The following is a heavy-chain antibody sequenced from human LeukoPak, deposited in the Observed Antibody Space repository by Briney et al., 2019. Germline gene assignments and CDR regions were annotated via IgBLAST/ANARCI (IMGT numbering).Heavy chain of an antibody. J-gene: IGHJ4*02. CDR1: GYTFTTYH. V-gene: IGHV1-18*04. CDR3: ARGRNLRQTTVVTRFDY. CDR2: ISAYNGNA. D-gene: IGHD4-23*01. Sequence: ASVKVSCKASGYTFTTYHISWVRQAPGQGLEYMGWISAYNGNANYAQKFQDRVTMTTDTSTSTAYLELRSLRSDDTAVYYCARGRNLRQTTVVTRFDYWGQGTLVTVSS.